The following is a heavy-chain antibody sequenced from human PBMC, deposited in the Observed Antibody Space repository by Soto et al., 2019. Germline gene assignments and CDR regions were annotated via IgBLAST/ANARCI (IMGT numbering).Heavy chain of an antibody. CDR1: GFTFSTYS. CDR2: ISLSSSSI. CDR3: ARMYSSGSGWFHP. Sequence: GGSLRLSCAASGFTFSTYSLNWVRQAPGKGLEWLSYISLSSSSIYYADSVKGRFTISRDNAKNSLYLQMDSLRDEDTAIYFCARMYSSGSGWFHPWGQGTLVTVSS. J-gene: IGHJ5*02. V-gene: IGHV3-48*02. D-gene: IGHD6-19*01.